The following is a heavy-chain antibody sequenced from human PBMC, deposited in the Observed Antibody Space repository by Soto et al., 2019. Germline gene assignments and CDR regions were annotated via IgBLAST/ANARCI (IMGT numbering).Heavy chain of an antibody. V-gene: IGHV3-30*18. CDR2: ISYDGSNK. D-gene: IGHD3-22*01. J-gene: IGHJ4*02. CDR1: GFTFSSYG. CDR3: AKTPFTYYDSSGYLLDY. Sequence: QVQLVESGGGVVQPGRSLRLSSAASGFTFSSYGMHWVRQAPGKGLEWVAVISYDGSNKYYADSVKGRFTISRDNSKNTLYLQMNSLRAEDTAVYYCAKTPFTYYDSSGYLLDYWGQGTLVTVSS.